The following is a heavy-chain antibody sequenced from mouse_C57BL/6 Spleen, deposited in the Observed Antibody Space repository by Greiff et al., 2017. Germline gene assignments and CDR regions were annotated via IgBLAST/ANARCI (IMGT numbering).Heavy chain of an antibody. J-gene: IGHJ1*03. D-gene: IGHD2-4*01. CDR2: IHPNSGST. Sequence: QVQLQQPGAELVKPGASVKLSCKASGYTFTSYWMHWVKQRPGQGLEWIGMIHPNSGSTNYNEKFKSKATLTVDKSSSPAYMQLSSLTSEDSAVYYCARIYYDYDVYFDVWGTGTTVTVSS. CDR1: GYTFTSYW. V-gene: IGHV1-64*01. CDR3: ARIYYDYDVYFDV.